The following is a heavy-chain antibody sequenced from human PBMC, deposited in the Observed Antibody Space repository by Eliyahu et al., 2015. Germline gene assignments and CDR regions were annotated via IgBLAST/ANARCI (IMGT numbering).Heavy chain of an antibody. J-gene: IGHJ5*02. Sequence: EVQLAXSGGGLVQPGXSVXLSCVASGFTFXXYWMNLLRQFPGKGPEWVANINPEGTEKYYVDSVRGRFTISRDNGKKSLSLQMNNLRAEDTAVYYCAGPTDYSISWGQGSLVTVSS. CDR1: GFTFXXYW. CDR3: AGPTDYSIS. V-gene: IGHV3-7*01. CDR2: INPEGTEK. D-gene: IGHD4-11*01.